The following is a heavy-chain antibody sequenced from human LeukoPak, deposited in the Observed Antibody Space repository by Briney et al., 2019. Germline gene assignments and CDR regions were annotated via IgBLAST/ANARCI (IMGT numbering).Heavy chain of an antibody. V-gene: IGHV1-46*01. Sequence: ASVKVSCKASGYTFTSYYMHWVRQAPGQGLEWMGIINPSGGSTSYAQKFQGRVTMTRDTSTSTVYMELSSLRSEDTAVYYCARGDYGGNSGLGFDYWGRGTLVTVSS. CDR2: INPSGGST. D-gene: IGHD4-23*01. CDR1: GYTFTSYY. CDR3: ARGDYGGNSGLGFDY. J-gene: IGHJ4*02.